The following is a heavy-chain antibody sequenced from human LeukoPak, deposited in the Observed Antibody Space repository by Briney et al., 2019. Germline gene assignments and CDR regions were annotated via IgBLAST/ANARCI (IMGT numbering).Heavy chain of an antibody. V-gene: IGHV4-59*01. Sequence: SETLSLTCSVSGGSISSYFWSWIRQPPGKGLEWIGYIYYSGSTNYNPSLKSRVTISVDTSKNQFSLKLSSVTAADTAVYYCARRGTAFDIWGQGTMVTVSS. CDR3: ARRGTAFDI. D-gene: IGHD1-1*01. J-gene: IGHJ3*02. CDR2: IYYSGST. CDR1: GGSISSYF.